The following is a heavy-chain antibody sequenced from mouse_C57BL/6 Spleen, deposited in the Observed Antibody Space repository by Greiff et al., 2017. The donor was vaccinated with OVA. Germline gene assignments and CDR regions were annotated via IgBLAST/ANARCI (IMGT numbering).Heavy chain of an antibody. Sequence: VQLQQSGPELVKPGASVKLSCKASGYTFTSYDINWVKQRPGQGLEWIGWIYPRDGSTKYNEKFKGKATLPVDTSSSTAYMELHSLTSEDSAVYFCARSDYYGSSYPFAYWGQGTLVTVSA. CDR2: IYPRDGST. CDR3: ARSDYYGSSYPFAY. D-gene: IGHD1-1*01. V-gene: IGHV1-85*01. J-gene: IGHJ3*01. CDR1: GYTFTSYD.